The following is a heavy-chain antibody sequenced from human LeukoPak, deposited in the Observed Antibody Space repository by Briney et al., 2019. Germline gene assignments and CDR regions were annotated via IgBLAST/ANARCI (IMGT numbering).Heavy chain of an antibody. CDR1: GGSISSYS. CDR2: IYSSGSP. V-gene: IGHV4-4*07. Sequence: SETLSLTCTVSGGSISSYSWSWIRQPAGKGLEWIGRIYSSGSPNYNPSLKSRVTMSVDTSKNQCSLKLSSVTAADTAVYYCARDERGSGWSFDNWGQGTLVTVSS. CDR3: ARDERGSGWSFDN. J-gene: IGHJ4*02. D-gene: IGHD6-19*01.